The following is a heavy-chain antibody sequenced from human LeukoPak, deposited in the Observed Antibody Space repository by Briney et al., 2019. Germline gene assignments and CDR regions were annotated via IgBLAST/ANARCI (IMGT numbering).Heavy chain of an antibody. J-gene: IGHJ4*02. D-gene: IGHD3-10*01. CDR3: ARVGEFLFDY. CDR2: INHSGST. CDR1: GGSFSGYY. V-gene: IGHV4-34*01. Sequence: SETLSLTCAVYGGSFSGYYWSWIRQPPGKGLEWIGEINHSGSTNYNPSLKSRVTISVDTSKNQFSLKLSSVTAADTAVCYCARVGEFLFDYWGQGTLVTVSS.